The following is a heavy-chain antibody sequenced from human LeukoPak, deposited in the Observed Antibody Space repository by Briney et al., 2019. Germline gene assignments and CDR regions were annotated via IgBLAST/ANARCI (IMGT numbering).Heavy chain of an antibody. J-gene: IGHJ6*02. CDR3: ARDRWVAADFHYYYAMDV. CDR2: INGDGGST. Sequence: PGGSLRLSCAASGFTFSSHWMHWVRQPPGKGLVWVSRINGDGGSTNYADSVKGRFTISRDNAKNTLHLQVNSLRVEDTAIYYCARDRWVAADFHYYYAMDVWGQGTTVTVSS. V-gene: IGHV3-74*01. D-gene: IGHD6-25*01. CDR1: GFTFSSHW.